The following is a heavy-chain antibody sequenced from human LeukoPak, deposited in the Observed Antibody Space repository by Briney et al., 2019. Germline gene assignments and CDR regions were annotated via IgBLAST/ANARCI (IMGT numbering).Heavy chain of an antibody. D-gene: IGHD1-1*01. CDR2: VYHSGTT. CDR1: AYSVNSAYY. CDR3: ARLVPTTGYFDS. Sequence: SETLSLTCGVSAYSVNSAYYWGWIRQPPGKGLEWIGTVYHSGTTYYNPSLKNRATISVDTSKNQFSLKLTSVTAADTAVYYCARLVPTTGYFDSWGQGTLVTVSS. V-gene: IGHV4-38-2*01. J-gene: IGHJ4*02.